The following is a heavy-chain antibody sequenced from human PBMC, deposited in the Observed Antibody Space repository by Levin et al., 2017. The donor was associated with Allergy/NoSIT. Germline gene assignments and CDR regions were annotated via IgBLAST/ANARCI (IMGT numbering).Heavy chain of an antibody. Sequence: PGGSLRLSCAASGFTVSSNYMNWVRQAPGKGLEWVSVIYSDGRTFYADSVKGRVTISRDNSKNTLYLQMNSLGVEDTAVYYCARYQFLHGSASGGWLDSWGQGTLVTVSS. J-gene: IGHJ5*01. V-gene: IGHV3-53*01. CDR1: GFTVSSNY. CDR3: ARYQFLHGSASGGWLDS. D-gene: IGHD3-10*01. CDR2: IYSDGRT.